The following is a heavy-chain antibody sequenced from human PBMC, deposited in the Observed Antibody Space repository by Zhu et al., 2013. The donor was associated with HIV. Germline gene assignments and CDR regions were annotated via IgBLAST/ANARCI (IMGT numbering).Heavy chain of an antibody. CDR3: AREGRIVGATLVAFDI. CDR2: INPSGGST. Sequence: QVQLVQSGAEVKKPGASVKVSCKASGYTFTSYYMHWVRQAPGQGLEWMGIINPSGGSTSYAQKFQGRVTMTRDTSTSTVYMELSSLRSEDTAVYYCAREGRIVGATLVAFDIWGQGTMVTVSS. D-gene: IGHD1-26*01. J-gene: IGHJ3*02. V-gene: IGHV1-46*03. CDR1: GYTFTSYY.